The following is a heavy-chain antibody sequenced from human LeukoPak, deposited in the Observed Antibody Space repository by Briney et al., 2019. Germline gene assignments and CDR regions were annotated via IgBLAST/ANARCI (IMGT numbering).Heavy chain of an antibody. CDR1: GFTFSSYS. CDR2: ISYAGSNT. V-gene: IGHV3-30*03. D-gene: IGHD5-24*01. J-gene: IGHJ1*01. CDR3: ARGDGYNDAEYLQH. Sequence: PGRSLRLSCAASGFTFSSYSMHWVRQAPGKGLEWVTAISYAGSNTYYADSVKGRFTISRDNSKKTLYLQMNSLRVEDTAVYYCARGDGYNDAEYLQHWGQGTLVTVS.